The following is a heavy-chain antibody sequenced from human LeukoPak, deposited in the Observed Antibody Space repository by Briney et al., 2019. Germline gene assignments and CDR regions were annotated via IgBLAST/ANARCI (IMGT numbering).Heavy chain of an antibody. CDR2: IYYSGST. D-gene: IGHD5-18*01. V-gene: IGHV4-59*01. CDR1: GGSISSYY. Sequence: SETLPLTCTVSGGSISSYYWSWIRQPPGKGLEWIGYIYYSGSTNYNPSLKSRVTISVGTSKNQFSLKLSSVTAADTAVYYCARAERWIQPFFDYWGQGTLVTVSS. CDR3: ARAERWIQPFFDY. J-gene: IGHJ4*02.